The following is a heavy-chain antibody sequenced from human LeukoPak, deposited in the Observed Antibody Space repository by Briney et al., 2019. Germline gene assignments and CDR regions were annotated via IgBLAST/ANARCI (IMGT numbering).Heavy chain of an antibody. V-gene: IGHV1-46*01. CDR3: ARGLYSSSWYLRLDRPPYY. CDR2: INPYSSFT. CDR1: GYTFTNYH. D-gene: IGHD6-13*01. J-gene: IGHJ4*02. Sequence: EASVKVSCKASGYTFTNYHMHWVRQAPGQGLEWMGIINPYSSFTTYAQKFQGRVTMTRDTSTSTVYMELSSLRSEDTAVYYCARGLYSSSWYLRLDRPPYYWGQGTLVTVSS.